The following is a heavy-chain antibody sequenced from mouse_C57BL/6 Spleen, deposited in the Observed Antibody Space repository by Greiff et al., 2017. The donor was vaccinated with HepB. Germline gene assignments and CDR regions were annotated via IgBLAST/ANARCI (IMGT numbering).Heavy chain of an antibody. CDR3: TGSIYYDYDTAY. V-gene: IGHV14-4*01. Sequence: EVQLQQSGAELVRPGASVKLSCTASGFNIKDDYMHWVKQRPEQGLEWIGWIDPENGDTEYASKFQGKATITADTSSNTAYLQLSSLTSEDTAVYYCTGSIYYDYDTAYWGQGTLVTVSA. D-gene: IGHD2-4*01. CDR1: GFNIKDDY. CDR2: IDPENGDT. J-gene: IGHJ3*01.